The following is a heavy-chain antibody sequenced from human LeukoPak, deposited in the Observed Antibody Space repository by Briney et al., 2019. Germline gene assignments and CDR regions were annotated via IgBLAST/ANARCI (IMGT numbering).Heavy chain of an antibody. V-gene: IGHV3-23*01. Sequence: GGSLRLSCAASGFTFSSYAMNWVRQAPGKGLEWVSTISDSGGSTYYADSVKGRFTISRDNSKNTLYLQMNSLRAEDTAVYYCAKDGSYSIAAEGWFDPWGQGTLVTVSS. CDR3: AKDGSYSIAAEGWFDP. CDR2: ISDSGGST. CDR1: GFTFSSYA. D-gene: IGHD6-13*01. J-gene: IGHJ5*02.